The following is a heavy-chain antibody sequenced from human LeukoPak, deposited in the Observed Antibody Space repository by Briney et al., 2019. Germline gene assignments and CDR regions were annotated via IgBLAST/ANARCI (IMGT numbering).Heavy chain of an antibody. V-gene: IGHV3-7*01. CDR2: IKQGGNEK. D-gene: IGHD1-14*01. CDR3: ARDIVEPPGSGRYFDN. Sequence: GGSLRLSCVASGSTFSEYWMTWVRQAPGKGLEWVAKIKQGGNEKYYVDSVKGRFIISRDNAENSLYLQMNSLRPEDTAVYYCARDIVEPPGSGRYFDNWGQGALITVSS. J-gene: IGHJ4*02. CDR1: GSTFSEYW.